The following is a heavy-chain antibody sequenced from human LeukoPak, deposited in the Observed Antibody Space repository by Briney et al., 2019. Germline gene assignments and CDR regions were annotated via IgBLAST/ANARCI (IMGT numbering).Heavy chain of an antibody. D-gene: IGHD2-15*01. J-gene: IGHJ4*02. CDR2: IYYSGST. CDR1: GGSISSSSYY. CDR3: ASQGPEGGIFDY. Sequence: PSETRSLTCTVSGGSISSSSYYWGWIRQPPGKGLEWIGSIYYSGSTYYNPSLKSRVTISVDTSKNQFSLKLSSVTAADTAVYYCASQGPEGGIFDYWGQGTLVTVSS. V-gene: IGHV4-39*01.